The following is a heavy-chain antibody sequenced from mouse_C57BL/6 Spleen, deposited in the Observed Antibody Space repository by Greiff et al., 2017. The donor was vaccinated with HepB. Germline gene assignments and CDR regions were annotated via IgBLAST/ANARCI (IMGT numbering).Heavy chain of an antibody. CDR1: GYAFSSSW. CDR3: ARSRDGGYYFDY. J-gene: IGHJ2*01. CDR2: IYPGDGDT. Sequence: QVQLQQSGPELVKPGASVKISCKASGYAFSSSWMNWVKQRPGKGLEWIGRIYPGDGDTNYNGKFKGKATLTADKSSSTAYMQRSSLTSEDSAVYFCARSRDGGYYFDYWGQGTTLTVSS. V-gene: IGHV1-82*01. D-gene: IGHD2-3*01.